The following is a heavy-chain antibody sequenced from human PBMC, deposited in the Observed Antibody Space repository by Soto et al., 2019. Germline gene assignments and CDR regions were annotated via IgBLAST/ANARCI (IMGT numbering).Heavy chain of an antibody. CDR2: ISAYNGNT. V-gene: IGHV1-18*01. CDR1: GYTFTSYG. J-gene: IGHJ5*02. D-gene: IGHD3-22*01. CDR3: ARIGEDSSGHNWFDP. Sequence: ASVKVSCRASGYTFTSYGISWVRQAPGQGLEWMGWISAYNGNTNYAQKLQGRVTMTTDTSTSTAYMELRSLRSDDTAVYYCARIGEDSSGHNWFDPWGQGTLVTVAS.